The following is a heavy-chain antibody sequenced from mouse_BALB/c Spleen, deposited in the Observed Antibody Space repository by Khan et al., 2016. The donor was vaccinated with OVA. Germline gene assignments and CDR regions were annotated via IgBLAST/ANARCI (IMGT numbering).Heavy chain of an antibody. CDR1: GYTFTDYY. V-gene: IGHV1-77*01. D-gene: IGHD1-2*01. J-gene: IGHJ3*01. CDR2: IYPGSGDI. CDR3: SRRNYFGYTFAY. Sequence: QVQLQQSGAELARPGASVKLSCKASGYTFTDYYINWMKQRTGQGLEWIGEIYPGSGDIYYNEKFKGKATLTADNSASTAFMQLSSLTTEASIVYFCSRRNYFGYTFAYWGQGTLVTVSA.